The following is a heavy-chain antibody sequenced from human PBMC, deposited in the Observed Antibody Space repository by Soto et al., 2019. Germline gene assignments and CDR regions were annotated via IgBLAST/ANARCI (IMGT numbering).Heavy chain of an antibody. CDR2: ISSSSSYI. CDR3: ARDPPLPYGDFQPDFDY. CDR1: GFTFSSYS. J-gene: IGHJ4*02. V-gene: IGHV3-21*01. Sequence: PGGSLRLSCAASGFTFSSYSMNWVRQAPGKGLEWVSSISSSSSYIYYADSVKGRFTISRDNAKNSLYLQMNSLRAEDTAVYYCARDPPLPYGDFQPDFDYWGQGTLVTVS. D-gene: IGHD4-17*01.